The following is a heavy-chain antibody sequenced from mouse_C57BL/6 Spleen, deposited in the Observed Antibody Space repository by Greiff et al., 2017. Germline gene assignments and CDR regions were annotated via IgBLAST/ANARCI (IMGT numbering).Heavy chain of an antibody. CDR1: GYTFTSYG. V-gene: IGHV1-81*01. Sequence: VQLQQSGAELARPGASVKLSCKASGYTFTSYGISWVKQRTGQGLEWIGEIYPRSGNTYYNEKFKGKATLTADKSSSTAYMELRSLTSEDSAVYFCARRGDYGSTDYWGQGTTLTVSS. J-gene: IGHJ2*01. CDR3: ARRGDYGSTDY. CDR2: IYPRSGNT. D-gene: IGHD1-1*01.